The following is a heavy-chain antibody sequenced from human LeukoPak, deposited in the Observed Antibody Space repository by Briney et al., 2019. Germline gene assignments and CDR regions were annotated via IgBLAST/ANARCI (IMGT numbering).Heavy chain of an antibody. V-gene: IGHV3-23*01. CDR2: ISGSGGST. CDR1: GFTFSSYA. J-gene: IGHJ4*02. D-gene: IGHD3-10*01. Sequence: GGSLGLSCAASGFTFSSYAMSWVRQAPGKGLEWVSAISGSGGSTYYADSVKGRFTISRDNAKNSLYLQTNSLRAEDTAVYYCARVRYGSRSYFDYWGQGALVTVSS. CDR3: ARVRYGSRSYFDY.